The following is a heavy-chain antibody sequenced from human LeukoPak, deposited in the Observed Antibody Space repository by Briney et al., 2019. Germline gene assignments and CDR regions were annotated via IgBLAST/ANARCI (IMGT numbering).Heavy chain of an antibody. D-gene: IGHD3-10*02. Sequence: SETLSLTCTVYGGSFSGYYWSWIRQPPGKGLEWIGEINHSGSTNYNPSLKSRVTISVDTSKNQFSLKLSSVTAADTAVYYCARSSFLRSAYDPWGQGTLVTVSS. CDR1: GGSFSGYY. J-gene: IGHJ5*02. V-gene: IGHV4-34*01. CDR2: INHSGST. CDR3: ARSSFLRSAYDP.